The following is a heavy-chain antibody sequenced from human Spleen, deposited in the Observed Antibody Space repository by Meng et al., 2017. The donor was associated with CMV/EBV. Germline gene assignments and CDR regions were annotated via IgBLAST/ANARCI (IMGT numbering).Heavy chain of an antibody. J-gene: IGHJ6*02. D-gene: IGHD1-1*01. Sequence: GESLKISCAASAFTVRSNYMTWVRQAPGEGLEWVSVIFSSGSTYYADSVKGRFTISRDNSKNTLYLQMNGLRGEDTAVYYCARGLGVRDYYYYAMDVWGQGTTVTVSS. CDR3: ARGLGVRDYYYYAMDV. V-gene: IGHV3-53*01. CDR2: IFSSGST. CDR1: AFTVRSNY.